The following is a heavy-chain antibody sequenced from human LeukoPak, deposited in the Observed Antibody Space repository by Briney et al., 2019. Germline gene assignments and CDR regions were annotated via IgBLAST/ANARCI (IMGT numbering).Heavy chain of an antibody. CDR2: IIPIFGTA. CDR1: GGTFSSYA. V-gene: IGHV1-69*13. D-gene: IGHD5-12*01. CDR3: ARDQGASGYDFYYYYGMDV. J-gene: IGHJ6*02. Sequence: ASVKVSCKASGGTFSSYAISWVRQAPGQGLEWMGGIIPIFGTANYAQKFQGRATITADESTSTAYMELSSLRSEDTAVYYCARDQGASGYDFYYYYGMDVWGQGTTVTVSS.